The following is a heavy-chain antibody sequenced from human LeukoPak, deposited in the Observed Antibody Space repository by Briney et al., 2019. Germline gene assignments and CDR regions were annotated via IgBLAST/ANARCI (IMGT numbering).Heavy chain of an antibody. CDR2: ISGSGAST. J-gene: IGHJ4*02. Sequence: GGSLRLSCAASGFTFSNYAMSWVRLAPGKGLEWLSSISGSGASTYYADSVKGRFTISRDNSKSTLYLQMNTERAEDTAVYYCAKDGGRVTMVRGVPGHYFDYWGQGTLVTVSS. V-gene: IGHV3-23*01. CDR3: AKDGGRVTMVRGVPGHYFDY. CDR1: GFTFSNYA. D-gene: IGHD3-10*01.